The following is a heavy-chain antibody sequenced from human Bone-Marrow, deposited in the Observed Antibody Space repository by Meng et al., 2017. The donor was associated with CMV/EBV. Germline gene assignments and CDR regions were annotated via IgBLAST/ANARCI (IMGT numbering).Heavy chain of an antibody. CDR2: IRSRANNYAT. Sequence: GESLKISCAACGFTFSGSTMHWVRQASGKGLEWVGRIRSRANNYATAYAASVKGRFTISRDDSKNTAYLQMNSLKTEDTAVYYCTRGSSSGNYYGMDVWGQGTTVTVSS. CDR1: GFTFSGST. J-gene: IGHJ6*02. CDR3: TRGSSSGNYYGMDV. D-gene: IGHD6-13*01. V-gene: IGHV3-73*01.